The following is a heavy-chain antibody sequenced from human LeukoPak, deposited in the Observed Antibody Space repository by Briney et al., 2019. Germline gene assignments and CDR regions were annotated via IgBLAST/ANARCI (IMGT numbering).Heavy chain of an antibody. Sequence: GRSLRLSCTASGFTFGDYAMSWVRQAPGKGLEWVGFIRSKAYGGTTEYAASVKGRFAISRDDSKSIAYLQMNSLKTEDTAVYYCTRGSRITIFGFAKVGIYFDYWGQGTLVTVSS. CDR3: TRGSRITIFGFAKVGIYFDY. CDR2: IRSKAYGGTT. V-gene: IGHV3-49*04. CDR1: GFTFGDYA. D-gene: IGHD3-3*01. J-gene: IGHJ4*02.